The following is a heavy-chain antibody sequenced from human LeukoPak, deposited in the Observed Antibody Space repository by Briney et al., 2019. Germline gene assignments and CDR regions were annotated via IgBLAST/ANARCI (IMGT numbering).Heavy chain of an antibody. J-gene: IGHJ5*02. D-gene: IGHD6-13*01. CDR2: ISWSSGST. V-gene: IGHV3-9*01. Sequence: GRSLRLSCAASGFTLDDYAMHWVRQAPGKGLEWVSGISWSSGSTAYADSVKGRFTISRDNANNSLSLLMNSLRVEDTALYYCAKWNRQPLVKGWFDTWGQGALVIVSS. CDR1: GFTLDDYA. CDR3: AKWNRQPLVKGWFDT.